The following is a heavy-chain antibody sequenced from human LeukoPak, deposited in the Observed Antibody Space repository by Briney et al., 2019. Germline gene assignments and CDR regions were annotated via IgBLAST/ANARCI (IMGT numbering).Heavy chain of an antibody. V-gene: IGHV3-23*01. D-gene: IGHD3-3*01. J-gene: IGHJ4*02. CDR3: AKIFGVAYSPWRGYYFDY. Sequence: PGGSLRLSCAASGFTFSSYAMSWVRQAPEKGMEWVSAISSRGGSTYYADSVKGRFTIARDNSKNTLYLQMNSLRAEDTAVYYCAKIFGVAYSPWRGYYFDYWGQGTLVTVSS. CDR1: GFTFSSYA. CDR2: ISSRGGST.